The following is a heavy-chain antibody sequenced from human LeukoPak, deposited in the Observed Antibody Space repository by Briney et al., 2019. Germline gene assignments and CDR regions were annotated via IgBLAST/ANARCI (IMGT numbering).Heavy chain of an antibody. Sequence: PGGSLRLSCAASGFTFGDYVMSWVRQAPGKGLEWVGFIRSEAYGGTAEYAASMKGRFSISRDDSKNIAYLQMHGLQTEDTAVYYCTKKGLPGYSSGWYYFDYWGQGTLVTVSS. CDR2: IRSEAYGGTA. J-gene: IGHJ4*02. CDR3: TKKGLPGYSSGWYYFDY. V-gene: IGHV3-49*04. CDR1: GFTFGDYV. D-gene: IGHD6-19*01.